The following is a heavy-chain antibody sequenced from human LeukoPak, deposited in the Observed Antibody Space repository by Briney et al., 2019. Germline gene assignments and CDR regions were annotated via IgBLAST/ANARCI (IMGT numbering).Heavy chain of an antibody. CDR1: GGSISSSSYY. Sequence: SETLSLTCTVSGGSISSSSYYWGWIRQPPGKGLEWIGSIYYSGSTYYNPSLKSRVTISVDTSKNQFSLKLSSVTAADTAVYYCARRSYDSSGQYPRAFDIWGQGTMVTVSS. V-gene: IGHV4-39*07. CDR2: IYYSGST. J-gene: IGHJ3*02. CDR3: ARRSYDSSGQYPRAFDI. D-gene: IGHD3-22*01.